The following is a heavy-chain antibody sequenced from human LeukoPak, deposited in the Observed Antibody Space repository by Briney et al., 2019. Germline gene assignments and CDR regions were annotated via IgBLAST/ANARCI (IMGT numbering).Heavy chain of an antibody. Sequence: SVRVSCKASGGTFSSYAISWVRQAPGQGLEWMGGIIPIFGTANYAQKFQGRVTITADESTSTAYMELSSLRSEDTAVYYCASFSGSSSSWYSYYYYYYMDVWGKGTTVTISS. V-gene: IGHV1-69*13. CDR3: ASFSGSSSSWYSYYYYYYMDV. D-gene: IGHD6-13*01. CDR1: GGTFSSYA. CDR2: IIPIFGTA. J-gene: IGHJ6*03.